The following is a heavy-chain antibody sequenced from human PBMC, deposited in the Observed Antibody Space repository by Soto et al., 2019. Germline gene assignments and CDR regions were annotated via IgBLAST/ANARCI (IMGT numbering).Heavy chain of an antibody. J-gene: IGHJ5*02. V-gene: IGHV4-59*01. CDR2: IYYSGST. CDR1: GGPISSYY. Sequence: AGTLSLTCTVSGGPISSYYWSWIRQPPGKGLEWIGYIYYSGSTNYNPSLKSRVTISVDTSKNQFSLKLSSVTAADTAVYYCARAPYVYSSTNNWLDPWGKGTLVTVSS. D-gene: IGHD6-13*01. CDR3: ARAPYVYSSTNNWLDP.